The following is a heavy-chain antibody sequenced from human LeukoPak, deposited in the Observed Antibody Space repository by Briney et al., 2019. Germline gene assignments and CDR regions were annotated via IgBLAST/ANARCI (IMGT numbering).Heavy chain of an antibody. CDR3: ARSSWESPVE. V-gene: IGHV4-39*01. D-gene: IGHD1-26*01. CDR1: GGSISSSSYY. CDR2: IYYSGST. J-gene: IGHJ4*02. Sequence: PSETPSLTCTVSGGSISSSSYYWGWIRQPPGKGLEWIGSIYYSGSTYYNPSLKSRVTISVDTSKNQFSLKLSSVTAADTAVYYCARSSWESPVEWGQGTLVTVSS.